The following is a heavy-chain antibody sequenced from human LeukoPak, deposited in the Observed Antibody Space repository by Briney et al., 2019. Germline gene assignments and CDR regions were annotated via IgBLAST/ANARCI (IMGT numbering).Heavy chain of an antibody. V-gene: IGHV3-23*01. CDR1: GFTLTTHA. Sequence: GGSLRLSCAASGFTLTTHAMNWVRQAPGKGLEWVSVISSRGGGTYYADTVKGRFTISRDNSKNTLYLEMNSLRVEDTAVYYCARDWGSGWYFDYWGQGTLVTVSS. J-gene: IGHJ4*02. CDR3: ARDWGSGWYFDY. D-gene: IGHD6-19*01. CDR2: ISSRGGGT.